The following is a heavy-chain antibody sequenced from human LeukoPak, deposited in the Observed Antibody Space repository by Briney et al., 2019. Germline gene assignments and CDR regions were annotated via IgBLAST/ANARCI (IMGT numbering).Heavy chain of an antibody. V-gene: IGHV3-23*01. Sequence: QPGGSLRLSCTAPRFTFSTYAMSWVCQAPGKGLEWVSSISGSGDTTYYTGSVKGRFTISRDNSKNALYLQMSSLRAEDTAVYYCAKSQRNDQQVVQRIDYWGQGTLVTVSS. CDR1: RFTFSTYA. D-gene: IGHD2-2*01. CDR2: ISGSGDTT. J-gene: IGHJ4*02. CDR3: AKSQRNDQQVVQRIDY.